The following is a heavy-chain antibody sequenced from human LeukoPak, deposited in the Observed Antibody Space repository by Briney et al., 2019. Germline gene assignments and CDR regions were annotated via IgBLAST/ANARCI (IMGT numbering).Heavy chain of an antibody. CDR1: GYTFTIYG. CDR3: ARARGYDSSGYGRPYYFDY. CDR2: ISAYNGNT. J-gene: IGHJ4*02. V-gene: IGHV1-18*01. D-gene: IGHD3-22*01. Sequence: ASVTVSFKASGYTFTIYGISWVRQAPGQGLEWMGWISAYNGNTNYAQKLQGRVTMTTDTSTSTAYMELRSLRSDDTAVYYCARARGYDSSGYGRPYYFDYWGQGTPVTVSS.